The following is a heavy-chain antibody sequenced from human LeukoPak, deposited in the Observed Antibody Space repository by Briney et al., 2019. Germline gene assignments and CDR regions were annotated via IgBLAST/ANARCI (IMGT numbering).Heavy chain of an antibody. V-gene: IGHV4-4*02. CDR2: IYHSGST. Sequence: SETLSLTCAVSGGSISSSNWWSWVRQPPGKGLEWIGEIYHSGSTNYNPSLKSRVTISVDTSKNQFSLKLSSVTAADTAVYYCARDRYSSGYPDAFDIWGQGTMVTVSS. J-gene: IGHJ3*02. CDR1: GGSISSSNW. CDR3: ARDRYSSGYPDAFDI. D-gene: IGHD3-22*01.